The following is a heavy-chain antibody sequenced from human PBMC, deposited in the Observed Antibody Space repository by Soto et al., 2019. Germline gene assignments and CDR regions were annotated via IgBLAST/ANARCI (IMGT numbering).Heavy chain of an antibody. V-gene: IGHV1-18*01. D-gene: IGHD1-20*01. Sequence: ASVKVSCKASGYTFTSYGISWVRQAPGQGLEWMGWISAYNGNTNYAQKLQGRVTMTTDTSTSTAYMELRSLRSDDTAVYYCARPRGSGIRKDAFDIWGQGTMVTVSS. CDR1: GYTFTSYG. CDR2: ISAYNGNT. CDR3: ARPRGSGIRKDAFDI. J-gene: IGHJ3*02.